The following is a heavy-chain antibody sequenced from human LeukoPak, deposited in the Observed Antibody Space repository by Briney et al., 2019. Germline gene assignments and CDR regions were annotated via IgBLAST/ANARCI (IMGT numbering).Heavy chain of an antibody. CDR3: ASERRRHYDYVWGAPGL. J-gene: IGHJ2*01. CDR2: ISSSGSTI. D-gene: IGHD3-16*01. CDR1: GFTFSNHE. Sequence: QPGGSLRLSCTGSGFTFSNHEMNWVRQAPGKGLEWVSYISSSGSTIYYADSVKGRFTISRDNAKNSLYLQMNSLRAEDTAVYYCASERRRHYDYVWGAPGLWGRGTLVTVSS. V-gene: IGHV3-48*03.